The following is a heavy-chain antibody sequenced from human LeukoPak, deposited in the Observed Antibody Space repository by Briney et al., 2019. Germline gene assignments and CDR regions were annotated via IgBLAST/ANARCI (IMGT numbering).Heavy chain of an antibody. CDR3: ARGGVEMATSDFDY. CDR1: GGSISSYY. CDR2: IYYSGST. V-gene: IGHV4-59*01. J-gene: IGHJ4*02. Sequence: SETLSLTCTVSGGSISSYYWSWIRQPPGKGLEWIGYIYYSGSTNYNPSLKSRVTISVDTSKNQFSLKLSSMTAADTAVYYCARGGVEMATSDFDYWGQGTLVTVSS. D-gene: IGHD5-24*01.